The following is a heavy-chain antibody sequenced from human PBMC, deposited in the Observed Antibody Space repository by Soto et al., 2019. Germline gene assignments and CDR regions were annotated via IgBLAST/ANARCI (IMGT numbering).Heavy chain of an antibody. Sequence: VQLIQFEAEVKKPGSSVRVSCTASGGIFGSHGFSWVRQAPGQRLEWVGGFIPIFRTLTYTEKFQARVRIAADESTNTVYLDLSSLTSEDTAVYYCVRDRRIYYSDPHDEFVASDYEVWGQGTMVSVSS. V-gene: IGHV1-69*01. CDR2: FIPIFRTL. CDR1: GGIFGSHG. CDR3: VRDRRIYYSDPHDEFVASDYEV. J-gene: IGHJ3*01. D-gene: IGHD3-22*01.